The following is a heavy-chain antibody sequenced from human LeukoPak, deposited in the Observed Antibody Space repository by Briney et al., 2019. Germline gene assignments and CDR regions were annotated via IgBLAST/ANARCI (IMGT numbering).Heavy chain of an antibody. J-gene: IGHJ4*02. CDR2: ISGSGVST. V-gene: IGHV3-23*01. CDR3: ARDQHSSSWYVVDY. CDR1: GFTFNSYA. Sequence: GGSLRLSCAASGFTFNSYAMNWVRQAPGKGLEWVSGISGSGVSTSYADSVKGRFTISRDNSKDTLYLQLSGPRADDTAVYYCARDQHSSSWYVVDYWGQGTLVTVSS. D-gene: IGHD6-13*01.